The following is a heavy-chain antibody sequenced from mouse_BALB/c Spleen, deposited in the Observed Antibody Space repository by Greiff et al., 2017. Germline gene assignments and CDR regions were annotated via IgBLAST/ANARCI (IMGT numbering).Heavy chain of an antibody. CDR1: GYTFSSYW. CDR3: AREARYRYDSWFAY. CDR2: ILPGSGST. Sequence: QVQLKQSGAELMKPGASVKISCKATGYTFSSYWIEWVKQRPGHGLEWIGEILPGSGSTNYNEKFKGKATFTADTSSNTAYMQLSSLTSEDSAVYYCAREARYRYDSWFAYWGQGTLVTVSA. D-gene: IGHD2-14*01. J-gene: IGHJ3*01. V-gene: IGHV1-9*01.